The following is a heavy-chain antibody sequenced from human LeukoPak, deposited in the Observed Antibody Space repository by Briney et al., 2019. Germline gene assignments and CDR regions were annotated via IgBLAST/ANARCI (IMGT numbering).Heavy chain of an antibody. Sequence: GESLKISCRGSGYSFVNYWIGWVRQMPGKGLEWMGILYPGDSETRYSPSFQGQVTISVDKSISTAFLQWSSLKASDTAIYYCARATGDGGHFDYWGQGTLVTVSS. J-gene: IGHJ4*02. D-gene: IGHD5-24*01. V-gene: IGHV5-51*01. CDR3: ARATGDGGHFDY. CDR2: LYPGDSET. CDR1: GYSFVNYW.